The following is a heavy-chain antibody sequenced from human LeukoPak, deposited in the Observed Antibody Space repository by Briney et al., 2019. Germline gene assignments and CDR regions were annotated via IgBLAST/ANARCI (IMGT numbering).Heavy chain of an antibody. CDR3: ARAGGDTSGYYPN. Sequence: GRSLRLSCAASGFTFSSYAMHWVRQAPGKGLEWVAVISYDGSNKYYADSVKGRFTISRDNSKNTLYLQMNSLRAEDTAVYYCARAGGDTSGYYPNWGQGTLVTVSS. D-gene: IGHD3-22*01. J-gene: IGHJ4*02. CDR2: ISYDGSNK. CDR1: GFTFSSYA. V-gene: IGHV3-30-3*01.